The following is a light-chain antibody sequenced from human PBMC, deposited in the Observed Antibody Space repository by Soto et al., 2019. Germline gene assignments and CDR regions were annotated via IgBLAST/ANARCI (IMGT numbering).Light chain of an antibody. CDR2: DAS. J-gene: IGKJ1*01. CDR1: QSVTSNY. V-gene: IGKV3-20*01. CDR3: QQYGSSPPWT. Sequence: EVVLTQSPGTLSLSPGERATLSCRASQSVTSNYLAWYQQKPGQAPGLLIYDASNRATGIPARFSGSGSGTDFTLTISRLEPEDFAVYYCQQYGSSPPWTFGQGTKVDIK.